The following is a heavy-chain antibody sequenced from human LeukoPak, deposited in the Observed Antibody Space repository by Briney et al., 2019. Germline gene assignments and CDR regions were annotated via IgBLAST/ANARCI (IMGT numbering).Heavy chain of an antibody. CDR3: AKDHYWSIDY. V-gene: IGHV3-74*01. CDR2: INSDGSSR. Sequence: PGGSLRLSCAASGFTFSSYWMHWVRQAPGKGLVWVSRINSDGSSRSYADSVKGRFTISRDIAKNTLYLQMNSLRAEDTGVYYCAKDHYWSIDYWGRGTLVTVSS. J-gene: IGHJ4*02. D-gene: IGHD3-3*01. CDR1: GFTFSSYW.